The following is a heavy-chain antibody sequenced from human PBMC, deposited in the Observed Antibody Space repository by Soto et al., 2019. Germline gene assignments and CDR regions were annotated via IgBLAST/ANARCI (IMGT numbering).Heavy chain of an antibody. CDR2: IYYSGST. J-gene: IGHJ6*02. CDR3: ARDRVLFRAGQAPYYYYGMDV. CDR1: GGSISSGDYY. V-gene: IGHV4-30-4*01. D-gene: IGHD2-21*01. Sequence: SETLSLTCTVSGGSISSGDYYWSWIRQPPGKGLEWIGYIYYSGSTYYNPSLKSRVTISVDTSKNQFSLKLSSVTAADTAVYYCARDRVLFRAGQAPYYYYGMDVWGQGTTVTVSS.